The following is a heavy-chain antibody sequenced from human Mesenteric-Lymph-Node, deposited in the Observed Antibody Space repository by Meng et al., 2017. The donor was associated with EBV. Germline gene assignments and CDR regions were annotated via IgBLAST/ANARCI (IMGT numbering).Heavy chain of an antibody. CDR2: SSPYNGNT. V-gene: IGHV1-18*01. CDR3: ARRRLDDSSGYYVDY. D-gene: IGHD3-22*01. J-gene: IGHJ4*02. Sequence: QVQLVQSGTEVKKPGASVNVSCKASAYTFSDYDTIWVRQAPGRGLEWMGWSSPYNGNTKYAQKLQDRVTMTTDTSTSTAYMELRSLRSDDTAMYYCARRRLDDSSGYYVDYWGQGTLVTVSS. CDR1: AYTFSDYD.